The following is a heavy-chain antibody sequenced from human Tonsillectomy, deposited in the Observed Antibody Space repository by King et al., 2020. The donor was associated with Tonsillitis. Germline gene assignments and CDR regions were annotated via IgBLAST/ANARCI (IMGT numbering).Heavy chain of an antibody. CDR2: IYAAGPT. CDR1: GFTVTTNY. V-gene: IGHV3-66*01. D-gene: IGHD4-17*01. J-gene: IGHJ6*03. Sequence: QLVQSGGGLVQPGGSLRLSCAASGFTVTTNYMHWVRQAPGKGLEWVSVIYAAGPTYYADSMKGRVTISRDYSRNTLYLQMNRLRAEDTAVYYCAGTTPNKRHHYYYMDVWGKGTTVTVSS. CDR3: AGTTPNKRHHYYYMDV.